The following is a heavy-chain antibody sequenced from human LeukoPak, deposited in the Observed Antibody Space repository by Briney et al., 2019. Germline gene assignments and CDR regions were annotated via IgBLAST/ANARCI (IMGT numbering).Heavy chain of an antibody. CDR3: AKLLGTGTTYDS. V-gene: IGHV3-7*01. CDR1: GFTFSGNW. CDR2: INPDGSQK. J-gene: IGHJ4*02. Sequence: TGGSLRLSCEASGFTFSGNWMSWVRQAPGKGLEWVASINPDGSQKFYVDSVKGRFANSRDNTKNSLYLHMNSLRAEDTAMYYCAKLLGTGTTYDSWGQGTRVTVSS. D-gene: IGHD1-1*01.